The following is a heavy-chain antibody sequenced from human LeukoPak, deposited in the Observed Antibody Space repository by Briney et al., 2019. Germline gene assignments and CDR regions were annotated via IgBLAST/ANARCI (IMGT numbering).Heavy chain of an antibody. CDR2: VYYSGST. Sequence: SETLPLTCTVSGGSISTYYWSWIRQPPGKGLEWIGYVYYSGSTNYNPSLMGRVTMSVDTSKKQFSLKLTSVTAADTAVYYCARLHHDYGSGTYGGAYNYYMDVWGKGTTVTVSS. CDR3: ARLHHDYGSGTYGGAYNYYMDV. D-gene: IGHD3-10*01. CDR1: GGSISTYY. V-gene: IGHV4-59*01. J-gene: IGHJ6*03.